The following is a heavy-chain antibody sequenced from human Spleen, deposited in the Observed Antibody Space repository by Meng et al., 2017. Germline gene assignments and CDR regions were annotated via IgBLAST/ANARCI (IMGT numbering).Heavy chain of an antibody. J-gene: IGHJ2*01. CDR2: VNHSGST. V-gene: IGHV4-34*01. CDR3: ARHYRNRRYFDL. D-gene: IGHD1-26*01. Sequence: QVQLQQWGAGLLKPSETLSPTCAVCGGSFSGYYWLWIRQPPGKGREWIGEVNHSGSTNYNRSLKSRVTISLDTSKNQFSLELSSVTAADTAVYYCARHYRNRRYFDLWGRGTLVTVFS. CDR1: GGSFSGYY.